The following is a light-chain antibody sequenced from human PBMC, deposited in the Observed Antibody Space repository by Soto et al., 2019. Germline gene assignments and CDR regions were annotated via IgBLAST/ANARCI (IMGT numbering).Light chain of an antibody. CDR1: QSVSSGY. J-gene: IGKJ1*01. V-gene: IGKV3-20*01. CDR3: QQYDTSPWT. Sequence: ENVLTQSPGTLSLSPGERATLSCRASQSVSSGYLAWYQQNPGRAPRLLIYGAATRATGNPDRFSGSGSGTDFTLTISSLEPEDFAVYYCQQYDTSPWTFGQGTKLAIK. CDR2: GAA.